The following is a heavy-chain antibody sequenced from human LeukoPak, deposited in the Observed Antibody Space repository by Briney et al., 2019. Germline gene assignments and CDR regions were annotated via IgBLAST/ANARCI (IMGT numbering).Heavy chain of an antibody. V-gene: IGHV4-59*08. D-gene: IGHD6-6*01. CDR1: GDSLNSHY. CDR2: ISYTEDT. CDR3: ATTTRPDSDKGWPFFEH. Sequence: PSETLSLTCTVSGDSLNSHYWSWIRQPPGRGPEWIAYISYTEDTNYDSSLRNRVTIPIDTFRSHFSLRLSSVTAADTAVYYCATTTRPDSDKGWPFFEHWSQGTLVTVAS. J-gene: IGHJ4*02.